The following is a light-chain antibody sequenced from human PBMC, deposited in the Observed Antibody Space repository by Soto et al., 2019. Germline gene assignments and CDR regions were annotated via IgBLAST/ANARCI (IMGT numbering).Light chain of an antibody. Sequence: QTVVTQEPSFSVSPGGTVTLTCGLSSGSVSTSYYPSWYQQTPGQAPRTLIYSTNTRSSGVPDRFSGSILGTKAALTITGAKADEEPNNYCVLYMVSGRVSAGGTKPTFL. CDR2: STN. V-gene: IGLV8-61*01. CDR3: VLYMVSGRV. CDR1: SGSVSTSYY. J-gene: IGLJ2*01.